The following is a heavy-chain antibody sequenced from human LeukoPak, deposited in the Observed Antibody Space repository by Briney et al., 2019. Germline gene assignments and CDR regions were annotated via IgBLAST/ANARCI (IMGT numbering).Heavy chain of an antibody. CDR3: ASQPLHYDFWSGRFDY. CDR1: GFTFSSYA. Sequence: PGGSLRLSCAASGFTFSSYAMHWVRQAPGKGLEWVAVISYDGSNKYYADSVKGRFTISRDNSKNTLYLQMNSLRAEDTAVYYCASQPLHYDFWSGRFDYWGQGTLVAVSS. V-gene: IGHV3-30-3*01. J-gene: IGHJ4*02. CDR2: ISYDGSNK. D-gene: IGHD3-3*01.